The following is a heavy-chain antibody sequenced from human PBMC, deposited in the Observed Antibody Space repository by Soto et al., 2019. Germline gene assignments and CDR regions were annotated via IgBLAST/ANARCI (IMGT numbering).Heavy chain of an antibody. D-gene: IGHD2-8*02. CDR1: GYSRTELS. J-gene: IGHJ4*02. Sequence: QVQLVQCGAEVKKPGASVKVSCKVSGYSRTELSMHWVRQAPGKGLEWMGGFDPEDGETIYAQKFQGRVTMTEDTSTATAYMELISLRSEDTAVYYCATVRAVYAIVYYFDYWGQGTLVTVSS. V-gene: IGHV1-24*01. CDR2: FDPEDGET. CDR3: ATVRAVYAIVYYFDY.